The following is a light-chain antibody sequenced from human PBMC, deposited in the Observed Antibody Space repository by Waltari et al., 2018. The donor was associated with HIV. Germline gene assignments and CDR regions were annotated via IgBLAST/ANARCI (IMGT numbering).Light chain of an antibody. CDR1: QSVLYSSNNKNY. V-gene: IGKV4-1*01. CDR2: WAS. Sequence: DIVMTQSPDSLAVSLGERATINCKSSQSVLYSSNNKNYLAWYQQKQGQSPKLLIYWASTREFGVPDRFRGSGSGTDFTLTISSLQAEDVAVYYCQQYYSTPLTFGGGTKEEIK. CDR3: QQYYSTPLT. J-gene: IGKJ4*01.